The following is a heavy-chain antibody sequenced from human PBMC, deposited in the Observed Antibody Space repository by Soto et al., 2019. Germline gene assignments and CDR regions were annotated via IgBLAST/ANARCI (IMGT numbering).Heavy chain of an antibody. CDR2: ISYDGSNK. CDR1: GFTFSSYA. V-gene: IGHV3-30-3*01. CDR3: ASEGHAFDI. J-gene: IGHJ3*02. Sequence: QVQLVESGGGVVQPGRSLRLSCAASGFTFSSYAMHWVRQAPGKGLEWVAVISYDGSNKYYADSVKGRFTISRDNSKNTLYLQMNSLRAEDTAVYYCASEGHAFDIWGQGTMVTVSS.